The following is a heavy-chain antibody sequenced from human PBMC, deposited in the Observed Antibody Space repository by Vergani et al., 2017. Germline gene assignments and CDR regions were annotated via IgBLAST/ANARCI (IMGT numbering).Heavy chain of an antibody. CDR3: ARGITASVKSPPHPDWFDP. J-gene: IGHJ5*02. D-gene: IGHD6-25*01. CDR1: GFNFPSFT. CDR2: IKFPPGEI. Sequence: EAYLVQSGGGLVTPGGSLRLSCAASGFNFPSFTMNWVRQAPGRGLEWISSIKFPPGEIFYADSVKGRFTISRDNVKNVLFLQMENLRAADTGVYFCARGITASVKSPPHPDWFDPWGQGCLVTVCS. V-gene: IGHV3-21*06.